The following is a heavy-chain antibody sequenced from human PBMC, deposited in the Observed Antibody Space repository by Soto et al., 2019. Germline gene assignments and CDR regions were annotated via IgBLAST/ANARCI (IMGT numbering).Heavy chain of an antibody. CDR1: GYTFTGYY. V-gene: IGHV1-2*04. CDR2: INPNSGGT. D-gene: IGHD3-10*01. Sequence: ASVKVSCKASGYTFTGYYMHWVRQAPGQGLEWMGWINPNSGGTNYAQKFQGWVTMTRDTSISTAYMELSRLRSDDTAVYYCARRGRGFFGSGSYNDAFDIWGQGTMVTVSS. J-gene: IGHJ3*02. CDR3: ARRGRGFFGSGSYNDAFDI.